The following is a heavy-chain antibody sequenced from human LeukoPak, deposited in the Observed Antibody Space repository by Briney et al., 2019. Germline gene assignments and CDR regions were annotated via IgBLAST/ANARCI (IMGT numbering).Heavy chain of an antibody. V-gene: IGHV3-48*03. CDR3: ARETGYCISTTCLGYFDY. J-gene: IGHJ4*02. D-gene: IGHD2-2*01. CDR2: ISSSGSTI. Sequence: PGGSLRLSCAASGFTFSSYEMNWVRQAPGKGLECVSYISSSGSTIYYADSVKGRFTISRDKAKNSLYLQMNSLRAEDTAVYYCARETGYCISTTCLGYFDYWGQGTRVTVSS. CDR1: GFTFSSYE.